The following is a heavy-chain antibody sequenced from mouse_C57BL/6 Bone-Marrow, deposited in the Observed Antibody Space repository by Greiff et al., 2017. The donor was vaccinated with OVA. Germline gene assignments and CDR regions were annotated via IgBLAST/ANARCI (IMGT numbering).Heavy chain of an antibody. J-gene: IGHJ4*01. CDR1: GFNIKNTY. D-gene: IGHD1-1*01. V-gene: IGHV14-3*01. Sequence: VQLKESVAELVRPGASVKLSCTASGFNIKNTYMHWVKQRPEQGLEWIGRIDPANGNTKYAPKFQGKATITADTSSNTAYLQLSSLTSEDTAIYYCARSHYYGSSYGAMDYWGQGTSVTVSS. CDR3: ARSHYYGSSYGAMDY. CDR2: IDPANGNT.